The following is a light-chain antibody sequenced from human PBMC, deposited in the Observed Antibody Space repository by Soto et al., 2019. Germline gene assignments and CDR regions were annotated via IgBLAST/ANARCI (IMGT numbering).Light chain of an antibody. J-gene: IGKJ1*01. CDR2: YAS. Sequence: DIQMTQSPSSLSASVGDRVTITCQASQDISNYLNWYQQKPGKAPKLLIYYASNLETGVPSRFSGSGSGTDFTVTISSLQPEDIATYYCPQYDNLPPWTFGQGTKVEIK. CDR3: PQYDNLPPWT. V-gene: IGKV1-33*01. CDR1: QDISNY.